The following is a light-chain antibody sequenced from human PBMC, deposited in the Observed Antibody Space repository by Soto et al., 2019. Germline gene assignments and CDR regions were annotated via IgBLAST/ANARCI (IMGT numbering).Light chain of an antibody. Sequence: EIVMTQSPATLSVSPGERVTLFCRASQSIYEKLAWYQQKPGQTPRLVIYDTSTRATGTPGSFSGSRSGTEFTLTISRMQSEDFAVYYCQQYNRWPLTFGGGTKVEIK. V-gene: IGKV3-15*01. CDR2: DTS. J-gene: IGKJ4*01. CDR3: QQYNRWPLT. CDR1: QSIYEK.